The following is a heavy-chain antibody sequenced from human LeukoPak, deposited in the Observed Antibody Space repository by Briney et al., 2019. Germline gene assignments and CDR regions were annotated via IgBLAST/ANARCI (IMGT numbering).Heavy chain of an antibody. CDR1: GFTFDDYA. D-gene: IGHD2-15*01. V-gene: IGHV3-9*03. Sequence: GGSLRLSCAASGFTFDDYAMHWVRHAPGKGLEWVSGISWNSGSIGYADSVKGRFTIFRDNSKNTLYLQMGSLRAEDMAVYYCARAHGAASMSFDYWGQGTLVTVSS. CDR3: ARAHGAASMSFDY. J-gene: IGHJ4*02. CDR2: ISWNSGSI.